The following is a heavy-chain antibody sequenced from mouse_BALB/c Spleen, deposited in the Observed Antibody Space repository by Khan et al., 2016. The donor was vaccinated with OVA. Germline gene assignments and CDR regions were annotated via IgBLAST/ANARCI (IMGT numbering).Heavy chain of an antibody. J-gene: IGHJ2*01. V-gene: IGHV1-7*01. CDR3: ARRGLRWDFDY. CDR1: GYTFINYW. CDR2: INPSTGYT. D-gene: IGHD1-1*01. Sequence: QVQLQQSGAELAKPGASVKMSCKASGYTFINYWILWVKQRPGQGLEWIGYINPSTGYTEYNQNFKDKAKLTEDKSSSTAYMQLSSLTSEYAAVYDCARRGLRWDFDYWGQGTTLTVSS.